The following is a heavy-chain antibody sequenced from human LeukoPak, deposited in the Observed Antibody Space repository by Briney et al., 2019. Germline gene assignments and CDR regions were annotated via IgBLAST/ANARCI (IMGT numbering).Heavy chain of an antibody. D-gene: IGHD6-13*01. CDR3: ARGVGYSSSWFRSDYYYGMDV. CDR1: GYTFTSYD. V-gene: IGHV1-8*01. Sequence: GASVKVSCKAPGYTFTSYDINWVRQATGQGLEWMGWMNPNSGNTGYAQKFQGRVTMTRNTSISTAYMELSSLRSEDTAVYYCARGVGYSSSWFRSDYYYGMDVWGQGTTVTVSS. CDR2: MNPNSGNT. J-gene: IGHJ6*02.